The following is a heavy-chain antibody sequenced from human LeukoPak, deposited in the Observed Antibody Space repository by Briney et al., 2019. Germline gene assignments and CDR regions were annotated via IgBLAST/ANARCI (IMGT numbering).Heavy chain of an antibody. CDR2: IGIAGDT. Sequence: GGSLRLSYAASGFTLRSHDVHWVRQARGRGLEWVSGIGIAGDTYYLASVKGRFTVSRENAKNSLYLQMSSLRAGDTAVYFCARVFLSAFDVWGHGTMVTVSS. V-gene: IGHV3-13*04. D-gene: IGHD2/OR15-2a*01. CDR1: GFTLRSHD. CDR3: ARVFLSAFDV. J-gene: IGHJ3*01.